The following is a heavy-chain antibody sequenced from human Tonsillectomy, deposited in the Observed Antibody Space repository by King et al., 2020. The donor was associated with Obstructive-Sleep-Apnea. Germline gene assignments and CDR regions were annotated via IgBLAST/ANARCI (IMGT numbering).Heavy chain of an antibody. D-gene: IGHD6-13*01. CDR3: AGLRGSSSSVGDY. J-gene: IGHJ4*02. CDR1: GYSFSTYW. V-gene: IGHV5-51*01. Sequence: VQLVESGAEVKKPGESLKISCKGSGYSFSTYWIVWVRQMPGKGLEWMGMIYHGYSDIRYSPSFQGQVTTSADKSISTAYLHWSSLKAADTAMYYCAGLRGSSSSVGDYWGQGTLVTVSS. CDR2: IYHGYSDI.